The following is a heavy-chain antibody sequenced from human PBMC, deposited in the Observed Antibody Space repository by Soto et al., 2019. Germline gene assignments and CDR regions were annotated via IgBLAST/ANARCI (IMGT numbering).Heavy chain of an antibody. Sequence: QVQLVQSGAEVKKPGSSVKVSCKASGGTFSSYAISWVRQAPGQGLEWMGGIIPIFGTANYAQKFQGRVTITADESTSTAYMELSSLRSGDTAVYYCARGRIAARGYYYYYGMDVWGQGTTVXVSS. V-gene: IGHV1-69*12. CDR3: ARGRIAARGYYYYYGMDV. CDR1: GGTFSSYA. J-gene: IGHJ6*02. D-gene: IGHD6-6*01. CDR2: IIPIFGTA.